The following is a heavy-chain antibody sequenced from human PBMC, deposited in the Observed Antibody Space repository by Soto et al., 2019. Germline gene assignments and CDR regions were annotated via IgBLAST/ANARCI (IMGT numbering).Heavy chain of an antibody. D-gene: IGHD2-8*01. CDR1: GDVFRSYG. CDR3: ARVRCFNGLCHAADYGMDV. V-gene: IGHV1-69*13. J-gene: IGHJ6*02. CDR2: IIPISGTT. Sequence: SVKVSCKASGDVFRSYGINWVRQAPGQGLEWMGGIIPISGTTNYAQKFQGRVAITADESTDTVYVELSRLRSEDTAVYFCARVRCFNGLCHAADYGMDVWGQGTTVTVSS.